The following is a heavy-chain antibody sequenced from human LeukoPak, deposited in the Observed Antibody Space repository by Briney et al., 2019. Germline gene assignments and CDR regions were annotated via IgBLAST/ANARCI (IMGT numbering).Heavy chain of an antibody. D-gene: IGHD2-15*01. Sequence: GGSLRLSCAASGFTFNSYAMIWVRQAPGKGLEWVSGISGSGGDTHYAESVKGRFTISRDNSKNTLYLQMNSLRAEDTAFYYCAKDGVVAALGDNWFDPWGQGTLVTVSS. J-gene: IGHJ5*02. CDR3: AKDGVVAALGDNWFDP. CDR2: ISGSGGDT. CDR1: GFTFNSYA. V-gene: IGHV3-23*01.